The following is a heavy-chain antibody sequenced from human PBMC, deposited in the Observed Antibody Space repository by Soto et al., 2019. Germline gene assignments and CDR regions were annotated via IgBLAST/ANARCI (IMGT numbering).Heavy chain of an antibody. CDR3: ARYQLLRPYFYYGMDV. CDR2: ISAYNGNT. CDR1: GYTFTSYG. J-gene: IGHJ6*02. Sequence: EASRKVSGKASGYTFTSYGISWVRQAPGQGLEWMGWISAYNGNTNYAQKLQGRVTMTTDTSTSTAYMELRSLRSDDTAVYYCARYQLLRPYFYYGMDVWGQGTTVTVSS. D-gene: IGHD2-2*01. V-gene: IGHV1-18*01.